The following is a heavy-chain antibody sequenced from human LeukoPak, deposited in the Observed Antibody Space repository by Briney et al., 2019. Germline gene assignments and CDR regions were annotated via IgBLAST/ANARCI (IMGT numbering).Heavy chain of an antibody. Sequence: GASVKVSCKASGYTFTGYYMHWVRQAPGQGLEWMGWINPNSGGTNYAQKVQGRVTMTRDTSISTAYMELSRLRSDDTAVYYCARAPVAPWYIAAAGVYYYYGMDVWGQGTTVTVSS. J-gene: IGHJ6*02. CDR2: INPNSGGT. D-gene: IGHD6-13*01. CDR3: ARAPVAPWYIAAAGVYYYYGMDV. CDR1: GYTFTGYY. V-gene: IGHV1-2*02.